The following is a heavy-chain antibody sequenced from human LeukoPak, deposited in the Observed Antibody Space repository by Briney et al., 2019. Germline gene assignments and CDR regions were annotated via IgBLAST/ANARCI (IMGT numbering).Heavy chain of an antibody. J-gene: IGHJ4*02. Sequence: SETLSLTCTVSGDSISSHYWSWIRQPPGKGLEWIGYTYNSGSTIYIPSLASRLTISVDTSKNQFSLKLTSLTAADTALYYCARLGEVTHCGQGTLVTVSS. CDR1: GDSISSHY. V-gene: IGHV4-4*09. CDR3: ARLGEVTH. CDR2: TYNSGST. D-gene: IGHD3-16*01.